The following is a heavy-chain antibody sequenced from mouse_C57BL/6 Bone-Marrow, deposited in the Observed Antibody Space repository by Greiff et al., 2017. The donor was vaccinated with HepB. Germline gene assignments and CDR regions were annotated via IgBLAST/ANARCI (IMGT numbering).Heavy chain of an antibody. V-gene: IGHV1-72*01. Sequence: QVQLQQPGAELVKPGASVKLSCKASGYNFTSYWMHWVKQRPGRGLEWIGRIDPNSGGTKYNEKFKSKVTLTVDKPSSTAYMQLSSLTSEDSGVYYCARNPYSNFTFDFWGQGTTLTVSS. J-gene: IGHJ2*01. CDR3: ARNPYSNFTFDF. D-gene: IGHD2-5*01. CDR2: IDPNSGGT. CDR1: GYNFTSYW.